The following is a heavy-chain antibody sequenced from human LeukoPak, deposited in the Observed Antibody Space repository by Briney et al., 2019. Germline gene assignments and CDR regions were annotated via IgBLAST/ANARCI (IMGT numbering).Heavy chain of an antibody. CDR1: GYTFTSYG. CDR3: ARGQSSDYSTAFDI. CDR2: ISAYNGNT. D-gene: IGHD4-17*01. Sequence: ASVKVSCKASGYTFTSYGISWVRQAPGQGLEWMGWISAYNGNTNYAQKLQGRVTMTTDTSTSTAYMELSSLRSEDTAVYYCARGQSSDYSTAFDIWGQGTMVTVSS. J-gene: IGHJ3*02. V-gene: IGHV1-18*01.